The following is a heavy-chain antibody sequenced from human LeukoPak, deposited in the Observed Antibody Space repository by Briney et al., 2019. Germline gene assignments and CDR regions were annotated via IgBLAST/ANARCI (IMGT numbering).Heavy chain of an antibody. CDR2: MNPNSGNT. J-gene: IGHJ3*02. Sequence: ASVKVSCKAPGYTFTSYDINWVRQATGQGLEWMGWMNPNSGNTGYAQKFQGRVTMTRNTSISTAYMELSSLRSEDTAVYYCARGRSSSLRKLLPQWLEHTGTFDIWGQGTMVTVSS. V-gene: IGHV1-8*01. CDR3: ARGRSSSLRKLLPQWLEHTGTFDI. CDR1: GYTFTSYD. D-gene: IGHD6-19*01.